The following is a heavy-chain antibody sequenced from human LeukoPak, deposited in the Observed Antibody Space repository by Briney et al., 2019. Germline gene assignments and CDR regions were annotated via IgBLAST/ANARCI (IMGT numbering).Heavy chain of an antibody. D-gene: IGHD2-15*01. CDR3: ARDHRYCSGGSCYSEG. V-gene: IGHV3-74*01. CDR1: GFTFSSYW. CDR2: INSDGSST. Sequence: GGSLRLSCAASGFTFSSYWMHWVRQAPGKGPVWVSRINSDGSSTSYADSVKGRFTISRDDAKNTLYLQMNSLRAEDTAVYYCARDHRYCSGGSCYSEGWGQGTLVTVSS. J-gene: IGHJ4*02.